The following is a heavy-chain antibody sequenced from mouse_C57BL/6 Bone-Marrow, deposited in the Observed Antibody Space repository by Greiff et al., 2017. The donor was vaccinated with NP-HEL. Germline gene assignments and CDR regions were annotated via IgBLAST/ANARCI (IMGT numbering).Heavy chain of an antibody. J-gene: IGHJ1*03. CDR1: GFTFSSYG. V-gene: IGHV5-6*01. CDR2: ISSGGSYT. Sequence: EVKLVESGGDLVKPGGSLKLSCAASGFTFSSYGMSWVRQTPDKRLEWVATISSGGSYTYYPDSVKGRFTFSRDNAKNTLYLQMSSLKSEDTAMYYCARGPYYYGSSYDWYFDVWGTGTTVTVSS. D-gene: IGHD1-1*01. CDR3: ARGPYYYGSSYDWYFDV.